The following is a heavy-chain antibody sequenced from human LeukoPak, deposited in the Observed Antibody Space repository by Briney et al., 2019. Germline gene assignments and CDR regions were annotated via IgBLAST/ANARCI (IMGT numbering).Heavy chain of an antibody. Sequence: ASVKVSCKASGYTFTSYYMHWVRQAPGQGLEWMGIINPSGGSTSYAQKFQGRVTMTRDMSTSTVYMELSSLRSEDTAVYYCARVSGGSDWRSSFLSLDYWGQGTLVTVSS. V-gene: IGHV1-46*01. J-gene: IGHJ4*02. D-gene: IGHD1-26*01. CDR3: ARVSGGSDWRSSFLSLDY. CDR1: GYTFTSYY. CDR2: INPSGGST.